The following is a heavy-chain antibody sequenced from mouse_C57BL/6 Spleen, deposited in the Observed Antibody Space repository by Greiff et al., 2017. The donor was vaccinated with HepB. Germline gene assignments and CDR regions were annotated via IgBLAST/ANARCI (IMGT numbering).Heavy chain of an antibody. CDR1: GFTFSNYW. D-gene: IGHD1-1*01. J-gene: IGHJ2*01. Sequence: EVKLEESGGGLVQPGGSMKLSCVASGFTFSNYWMNWVRQSPEKGLEWVAQIRLKSDNYATHYAESVKGRFTISRDDSKSSVYLQMNNLRAEDTGIYYCTGEITTVVADYWGQGTTLTVSS. CDR2: IRLKSDNYAT. V-gene: IGHV6-3*01. CDR3: TGEITTVVADY.